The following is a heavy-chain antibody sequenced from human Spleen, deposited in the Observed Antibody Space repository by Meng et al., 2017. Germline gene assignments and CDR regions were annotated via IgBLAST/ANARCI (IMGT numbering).Heavy chain of an antibody. CDR2: INHRGGA. Sequence: GSLRLSCAVYGGSSSGYYWSWIRQPPGKGLQWIGEINHRGGASYNPSLTSRVNISVDTSKNQVSLKLSSVTAADTAVYYCASGIDTVGLSRFDPWGPGTLVTVSS. D-gene: IGHD2-21*01. CDR1: GGSSSGYY. CDR3: ASGIDTVGLSRFDP. V-gene: IGHV4-34*01. J-gene: IGHJ5*02.